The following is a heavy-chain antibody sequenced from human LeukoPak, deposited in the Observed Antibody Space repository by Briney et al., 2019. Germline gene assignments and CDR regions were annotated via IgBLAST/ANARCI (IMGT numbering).Heavy chain of an antibody. J-gene: IGHJ4*02. Sequence: PSETLSLTCTVSGGSISSGGYYWSWIRQHPGKGLEWIGYIYYSGSTYYNPSLKSRVTISVDTSKNQFSLKLSSVTAADTAVYYCARGGLTYYYDSSGYYLYDYWGQGTLVTVSS. V-gene: IGHV4-31*03. CDR2: IYYSGST. CDR3: ARGGLTYYYDSSGYYLYDY. CDR1: GGSISSGGYY. D-gene: IGHD3-22*01.